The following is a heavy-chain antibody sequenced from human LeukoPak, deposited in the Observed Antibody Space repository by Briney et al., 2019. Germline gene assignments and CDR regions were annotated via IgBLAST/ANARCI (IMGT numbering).Heavy chain of an antibody. J-gene: IGHJ4*02. D-gene: IGHD2-2*01. CDR2: INPNDGDT. CDR1: GYTFTDSY. CDR3: ARANFLYCSSTTCLFDY. Sequence: GASVKVSCKASGYTFTDSYMHWVRQTPGQGFEWMGWINPNDGDTNYAQKFQGRVTMTRDTSISTAHMEVSRLRSDDTAVYYCARANFLYCSSTTCLFDYWGQGTLVTVSS. V-gene: IGHV1-2*02.